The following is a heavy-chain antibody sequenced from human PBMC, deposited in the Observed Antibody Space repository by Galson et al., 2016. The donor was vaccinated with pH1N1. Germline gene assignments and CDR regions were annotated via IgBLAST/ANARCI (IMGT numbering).Heavy chain of an antibody. J-gene: IGHJ4*02. CDR2: IKQDGSEK. D-gene: IGHD3-16*01. Sequence: CAASGIIYNNYWMSWLRQTPGKGLEWVAHIKQDGSEKYYVDSVKGRFTISRDNAKNSLYLQMKSLRGDDTAVYSCAIGGVSGLTNKWGQGTPVTVSS. CDR3: AIGGVSGLTNK. V-gene: IGHV3-7*01. CDR1: GIIYNNYW.